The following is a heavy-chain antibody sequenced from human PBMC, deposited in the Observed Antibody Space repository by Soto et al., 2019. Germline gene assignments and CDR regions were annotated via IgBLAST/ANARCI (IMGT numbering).Heavy chain of an antibody. CDR1: GFTFSSYG. D-gene: IGHD2-2*02. V-gene: IGHV3-30*18. CDR3: AKDLVVVVPTAIGTYGMDV. CDR2: ISYDGSNK. Sequence: GGSLRLSCAASGFTFSSYGMHWVRQAPGKGLEWVAVISYDGSNKYYADSVKGRFTISRDNSKNTLYLQMNSLRAEDTAVYYCAKDLVVVVPTAIGTYGMDVWGQGTTVTVSS. J-gene: IGHJ6*02.